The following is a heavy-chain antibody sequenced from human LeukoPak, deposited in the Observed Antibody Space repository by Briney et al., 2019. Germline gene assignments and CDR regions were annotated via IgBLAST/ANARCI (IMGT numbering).Heavy chain of an antibody. CDR1: GFTFSSYS. V-gene: IGHV3-21*04. J-gene: IGHJ4*02. Sequence: GGSLRLSCAASGFTFSSYSMNWVRQAPGKGLEWVSSISTSSSYIYYADSVKGRFTISRDNAKNSLYLQMNSLRAEDTALYYCARTARGSYYNYFDYWGQGTLVTVSS. D-gene: IGHD1-26*01. CDR2: ISTSSSYI. CDR3: ARTARGSYYNYFDY.